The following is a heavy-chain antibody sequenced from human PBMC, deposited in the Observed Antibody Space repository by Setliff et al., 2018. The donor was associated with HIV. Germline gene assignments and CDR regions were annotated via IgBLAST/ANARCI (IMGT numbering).Heavy chain of an antibody. CDR2: IIPIFGTE. D-gene: IGHD3-22*01. CDR1: GGTFTNFA. V-gene: IGHV1-69*13. Sequence: SVKVSCKASGGTFTNFAISWVRQAPGQGLEWMGGIIPIFGTENNAQKFQERLAITADESSTTAYMELRSLTSDDTVVYYCARSRAINYYDSGSYPFYMDLWGKGTTVTVSS. J-gene: IGHJ6*03. CDR3: ARSRAINYYDSGSYPFYMDL.